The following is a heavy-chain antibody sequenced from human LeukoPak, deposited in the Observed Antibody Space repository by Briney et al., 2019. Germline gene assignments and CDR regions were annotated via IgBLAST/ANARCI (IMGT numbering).Heavy chain of an antibody. Sequence: GGSLRLSCTASGFTFGDYAMSWFRQAPGKGLEWVGFIRSKAYGGTTEYAASVKGRFTISRDDSKSIAYLQMNSLKTEDTAVYYCTRDPMYYYDSSGYPRRGGDAFDIWGQGTMVTVSS. D-gene: IGHD3-22*01. CDR3: TRDPMYYYDSSGYPRRGGDAFDI. J-gene: IGHJ3*02. CDR2: IRSKAYGGTT. CDR1: GFTFGDYA. V-gene: IGHV3-49*03.